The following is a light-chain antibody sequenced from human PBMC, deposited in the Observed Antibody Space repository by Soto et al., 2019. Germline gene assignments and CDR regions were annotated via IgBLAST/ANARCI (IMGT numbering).Light chain of an antibody. CDR1: QDVRSD. CDR2: AAS. V-gene: IGKV1-17*01. CDR3: QQHDSFPYT. Sequence: DIQMTQSPSSLSASVGHTVTITCRASQDVRSDLGWYQHKPGKAPKRLIYAASRLQGGVPSRFSGSGPGTEFTLTIVSLQPEDSATYYCQQHDSFPYTFGQGTRLEI. J-gene: IGKJ2*01.